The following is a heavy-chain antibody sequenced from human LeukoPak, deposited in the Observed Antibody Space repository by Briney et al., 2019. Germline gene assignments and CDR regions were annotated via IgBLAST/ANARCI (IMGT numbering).Heavy chain of an antibody. J-gene: IGHJ4*02. Sequence: GGSLRLSCAASGFTFSSYAMHWVRQAPGKGLEWVAVISYDGSNKYYADSVKGRFTISRDNSKNTLYLQMNSLRAEDTAVYYCARSTDLGARSDYWGQGTLVTVSS. D-gene: IGHD3-16*01. V-gene: IGHV3-30-3*01. CDR1: GFTFSSYA. CDR2: ISYDGSNK. CDR3: ARSTDLGARSDY.